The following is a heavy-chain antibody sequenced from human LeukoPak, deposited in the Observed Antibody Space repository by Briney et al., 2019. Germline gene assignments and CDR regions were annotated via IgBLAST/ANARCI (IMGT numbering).Heavy chain of an antibody. Sequence: SETLSLTCAVYGGSFSGYYWSWIRQPPGKGLEWIGEINHSGSTNYNPSLKSRVTISVDTSKNQFSLKLSSVTAADTAVYYCARVSADDYGDYQDSVVDCWGQGTLVTVSS. CDR1: GGSFSGYY. V-gene: IGHV4-34*01. D-gene: IGHD4-17*01. CDR2: INHSGST. CDR3: ARVSADDYGDYQDSVVDC. J-gene: IGHJ4*02.